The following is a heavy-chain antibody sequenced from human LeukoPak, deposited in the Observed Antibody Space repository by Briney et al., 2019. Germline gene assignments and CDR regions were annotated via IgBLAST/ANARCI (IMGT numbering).Heavy chain of an antibody. CDR3: ARGGYNYQDYFDY. CDR1: GGSISSYY. V-gene: IGHV4-59*01. CDR2: IYYSGST. Sequence: SETLSLTCTVSGGSISSYYWSWIRQPPGKGLEWIGYIYYSGSTNYNPSLKSRVTISVDTSKNQFSLKLSSLTAADTAVYYCARGGYNYQDYFDYWGQGTLVTVSS. J-gene: IGHJ4*02. D-gene: IGHD5-24*01.